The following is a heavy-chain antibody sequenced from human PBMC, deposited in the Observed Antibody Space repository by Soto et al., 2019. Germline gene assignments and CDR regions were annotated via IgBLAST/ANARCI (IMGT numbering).Heavy chain of an antibody. D-gene: IGHD2-2*02. V-gene: IGHV4-59*08. J-gene: IGHJ4*02. CDR1: GGSISSYY. CDR2: IYYSGST. Sequence: SETLSLTCTVSGGSISSYYWSWIRQPPGKGLEWIGYIYYSGSTNYNPSLKSRVTISVDTSKNQFSLKLSSVTAADTAVYYCARRIDYCSSTSCHIVFDYWGQGTLVTVS. CDR3: ARRIDYCSSTSCHIVFDY.